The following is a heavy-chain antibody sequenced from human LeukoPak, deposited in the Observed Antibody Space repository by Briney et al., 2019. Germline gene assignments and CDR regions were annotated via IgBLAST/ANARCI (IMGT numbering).Heavy chain of an antibody. CDR2: ISGSGGST. CDR3: ARSAIPKTIADRRLGNYYMDV. D-gene: IGHD6-6*01. V-gene: IGHV3-23*01. Sequence: SGGSLRLSCAASGFTFSSYAMSWVRQAPGKGLEWVSAISGSGGSTYYADSVKGRFTISRDNAKNSLYLQMNSLRVEDTAVYYCARSAIPKTIADRRLGNYYMDVWGKGTTVTVSS. CDR1: GFTFSSYA. J-gene: IGHJ6*03.